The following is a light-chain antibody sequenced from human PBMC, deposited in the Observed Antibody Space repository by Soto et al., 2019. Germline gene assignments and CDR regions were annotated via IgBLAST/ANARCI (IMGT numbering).Light chain of an antibody. CDR2: AAS. CDR1: QSISSY. Sequence: DIQMTQSPSSLSASVGDRVTLTCRASQSISSYLNWYQQKPGKAPKLLIYAASSLQSGVPSRFSGSGSGTDFTLTISSLQPEDFATYYCQQSYRTPPIAFGQGTRLEI. V-gene: IGKV1-39*01. CDR3: QQSYRTPPIA. J-gene: IGKJ5*01.